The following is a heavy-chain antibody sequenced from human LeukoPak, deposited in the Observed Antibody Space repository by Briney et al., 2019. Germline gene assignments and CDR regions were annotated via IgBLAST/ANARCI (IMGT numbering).Heavy chain of an antibody. V-gene: IGHV3-74*01. Sequence: PGGSLRLSCAASGFIFSSYWMPWVRQAPGKGLVWVSHINSDGSSTTYADSVKGRFTISRDNAESTLYLQMNSLRAEDTAVYYCARGRTTVTTKGITYYFDYWGQGTLVTVSS. D-gene: IGHD4-17*01. CDR3: ARGRTTVTTKGITYYFDY. CDR1: GFIFSSYW. CDR2: INSDGSST. J-gene: IGHJ4*02.